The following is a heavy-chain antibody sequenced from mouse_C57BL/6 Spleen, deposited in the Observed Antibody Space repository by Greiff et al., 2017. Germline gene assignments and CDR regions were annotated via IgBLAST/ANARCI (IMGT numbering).Heavy chain of an antibody. CDR2: IDPSDSYT. CDR3: AYDYDEAWFAY. Sequence: VQLQQPGAELVMPGASVKLSCKASGYTFTSYWMHWVKQRPGQGLEWIGEIDPSDSYTNYNQKFKGKSTLTVDKSSSTAYMQLSSLTSEDSAVYYCAYDYDEAWFAYWGQGTLVTVSA. CDR1: GYTFTSYW. D-gene: IGHD2-4*01. V-gene: IGHV1-69*01. J-gene: IGHJ3*01.